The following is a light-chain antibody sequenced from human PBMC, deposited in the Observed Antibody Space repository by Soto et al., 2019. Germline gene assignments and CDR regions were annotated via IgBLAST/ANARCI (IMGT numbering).Light chain of an antibody. Sequence: QSVLTQPASVSGSPGQSITISCTGTSSDVGGYNFVSWYQQYPGKAPKVMIYDVSNRPSGVSNRFSGSKSGDTASLTISGLQAEDEADYYCSSYTRSSTLYVFGTGTKVTAL. CDR2: DVS. J-gene: IGLJ1*01. V-gene: IGLV2-14*03. CDR1: SSDVGGYNF. CDR3: SSYTRSSTLYV.